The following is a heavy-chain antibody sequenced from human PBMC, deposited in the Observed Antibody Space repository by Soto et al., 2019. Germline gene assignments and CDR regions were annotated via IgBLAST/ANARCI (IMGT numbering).Heavy chain of an antibody. V-gene: IGHV5-51*01. J-gene: IGHJ6*03. Sequence: PGESLKISCKGSGYSFTRYWIGWGRQMPGKGLELMGIIYPGDSDTRYSPSFQGQVTISADTSISTAADTAVYYCARHRREWFGELLAHMDVWGKGTTVTVSS. CDR2: IYPGDSDT. CDR1: GYSFTRYW. D-gene: IGHD3-10*01. CDR3: ELLAHMDV.